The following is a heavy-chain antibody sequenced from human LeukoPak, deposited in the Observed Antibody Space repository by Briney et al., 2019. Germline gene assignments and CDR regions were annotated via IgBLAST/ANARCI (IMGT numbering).Heavy chain of an antibody. D-gene: IGHD3-10*01. J-gene: IGHJ4*02. CDR3: AREMTSIYGSGSISDY. CDR1: GFTFSSYG. Sequence: PGRSLRLSCAASGFTFSSYGMHWVRQAPGKGLEWVAVISYDGSNKYYADSVKGRFTISRDNSKNTLYLQMNSLRAEDTAVYYCAREMTSIYGSGSISDYWGQGTLVTVSS. V-gene: IGHV3-30*03. CDR2: ISYDGSNK.